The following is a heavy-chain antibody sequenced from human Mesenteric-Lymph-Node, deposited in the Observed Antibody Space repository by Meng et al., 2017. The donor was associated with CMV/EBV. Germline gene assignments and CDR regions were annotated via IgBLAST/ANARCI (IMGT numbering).Heavy chain of an antibody. J-gene: IGHJ5*02. CDR3: ARLNGGNSGDWFDP. CDR1: GFPFTVYS. V-gene: IGHV1-18*01. D-gene: IGHD4-23*01. Sequence: KASGFPFTVYSFTWVRQAPGQGLAWMGWISAYRDNTNYARNVQGRLTMTTDTSTRTAYMELRSLRSDDTAVYYCARLNGGNSGDWFDPWGQGTLVTVSS. CDR2: ISAYRDNT.